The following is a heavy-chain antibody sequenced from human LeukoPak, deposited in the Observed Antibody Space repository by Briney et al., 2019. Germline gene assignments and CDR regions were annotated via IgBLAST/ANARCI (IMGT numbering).Heavy chain of an antibody. J-gene: IGHJ6*03. CDR3: AGYYYDSSGYPHYYYYYYMDV. CDR2: IDYSGTT. D-gene: IGHD3-22*01. CDR1: GGSISSGDYY. Sequence: SQTLSLTCTVSGGSISSGDYYWTWIRQHPGKGLEWIGYIDYSGTTYNPSLKSRGTISIDTSKKQFSLKLSSVTAADTAVYYCAGYYYDSSGYPHYYYYYYMDVWGKGTTVTVSS. V-gene: IGHV4-31*03.